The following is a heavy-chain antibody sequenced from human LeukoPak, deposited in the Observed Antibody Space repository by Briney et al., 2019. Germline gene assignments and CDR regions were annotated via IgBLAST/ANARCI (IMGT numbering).Heavy chain of an antibody. V-gene: IGHV3-30*04. J-gene: IGHJ4*02. CDR3: ARDGNTYGDYHYFDY. CDR2: ISYDGSNK. CDR1: GFTFSSYA. Sequence: GRSLRLSCAASGFTFSSYAMHWVRQAPGKGLEWVAVISYDGSNKYYADSVKGRFTISRDNAKNSLYLQMNSLRAEDTAVYYCARDGNTYGDYHYFDYWGQGTLVTVSS. D-gene: IGHD4-17*01.